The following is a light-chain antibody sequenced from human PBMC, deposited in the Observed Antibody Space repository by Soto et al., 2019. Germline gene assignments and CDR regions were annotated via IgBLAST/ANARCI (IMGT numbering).Light chain of an antibody. CDR2: EVT. J-gene: IGLJ2*01. CDR1: SSDIGAYDY. Sequence: QSVLTQPASESGSPGQSITISCTGTSSDIGAYDYVSWFQQYPGKAPTLLIYEVTFRPSGVSSRFSGSKSGNTASLTISGLQTEDEADYYCGSYASATLIFGGGIKLTVL. V-gene: IGLV2-14*01. CDR3: GSYASATLI.